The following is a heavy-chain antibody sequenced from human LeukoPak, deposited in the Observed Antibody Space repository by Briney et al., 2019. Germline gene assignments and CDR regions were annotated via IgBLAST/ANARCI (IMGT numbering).Heavy chain of an antibody. Sequence: KSSETLSLTCAVYGGSFSGYYWSWIRQPPGKGLEWIGEINHSGSTNYNPSLKSRVTISVDTSKNQFSLKLSSVTAADTAVYYCAGGNSSRVLDYWGQGTLVTVSS. CDR3: AGGNSSRVLDY. CDR1: GGSFSGYY. D-gene: IGHD4-23*01. V-gene: IGHV4-34*01. CDR2: INHSGST. J-gene: IGHJ4*02.